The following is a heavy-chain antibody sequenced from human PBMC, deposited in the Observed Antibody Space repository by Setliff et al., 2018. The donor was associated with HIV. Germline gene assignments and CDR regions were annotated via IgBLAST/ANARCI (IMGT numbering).Heavy chain of an antibody. CDR1: GGSFSGHY. V-gene: IGHV4-34*01. CDR2: ISHSGST. Sequence: PSETLSLTCAVYGGSFSGHYWSWIRQTPGKGLEWIGDISHSGSTNYNPSLKSRVTTSVDTSKNQFSLRLTSVTAADTAVYFCARGSRSPLVNKFRVTPAFDYWGQGTLVTAPQ. CDR3: ARGSRSPLVNKFRVTPAFDY. D-gene: IGHD2-21*02. J-gene: IGHJ4*01.